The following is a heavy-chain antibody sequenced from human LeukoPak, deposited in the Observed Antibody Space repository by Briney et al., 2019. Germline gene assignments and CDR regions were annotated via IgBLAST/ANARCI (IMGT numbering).Heavy chain of an antibody. J-gene: IGHJ5*02. CDR1: GGSISSHY. CDR3: AAVAVAGSWFDP. CDR2: IYYSGST. Sequence: SETLSLTCTVSGGSISSHYWSWIRQPPGKVLEWIGYIYYSGSTNYNPSLKSRVTISVDTSKNQFSLKLSSVTAADTAVYYCAAVAVAGSWFDPWGQGTLVTVSS. V-gene: IGHV4-59*11. D-gene: IGHD6-19*01.